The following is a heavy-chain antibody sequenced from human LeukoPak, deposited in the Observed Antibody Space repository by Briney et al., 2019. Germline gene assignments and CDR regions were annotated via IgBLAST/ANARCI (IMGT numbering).Heavy chain of an antibody. V-gene: IGHV1-18*01. CDR2: ISPNNGNT. Sequence: ASVKVSCTASGYTFTSYGISWVRQAPGQGLEWMGWISPNNGNTKYALKLQGRVTMTTDTSTSTAYMELRSLTSDDTAVYYCARDLGIALPGDRDYWGQGTLVTVSS. D-gene: IGHD6-13*01. CDR1: GYTFTSYG. CDR3: ARDLGIALPGDRDY. J-gene: IGHJ4*02.